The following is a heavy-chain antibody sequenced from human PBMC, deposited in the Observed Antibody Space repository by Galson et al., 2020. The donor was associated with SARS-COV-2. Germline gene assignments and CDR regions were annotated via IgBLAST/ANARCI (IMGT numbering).Heavy chain of an antibody. CDR3: ARGNIVVVPAATRYYYYYYMDV. CDR2: IGTAGDP. CDR1: GFTFSSYD. V-gene: IGHV3-13*05. D-gene: IGHD2-2*01. Sequence: GGSLRLSCAASGFTFSSYDMHWVRQATGKGLEWVSAIGTAGDPYYPGSVKCRFTISRENAKNSLYLQMNSLRAGDTAVYYCARGNIVVVPAATRYYYYYYMDVWGKGTTVTVSS. J-gene: IGHJ6*03.